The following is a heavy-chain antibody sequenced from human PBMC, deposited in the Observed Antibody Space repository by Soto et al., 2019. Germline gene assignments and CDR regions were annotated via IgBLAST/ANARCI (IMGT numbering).Heavy chain of an antibody. CDR1: GFSLSDYG. D-gene: IGHD2-21*01. V-gene: IGHV3-30*03. Sequence: QVQLVESGGGVVQPGRSLRLSCTASGFSLSDYGMHWVRQAPGKGLEWVAFISFDGGDTYYADSLRGRFTVSRDNSKDTLYLQVNRLRDDDTAVFYCARGRWQKYCANPYCFTFDSWGQGTLVTVSS. CDR2: ISFDGGDT. CDR3: ARGRWQKYCANPYCFTFDS. J-gene: IGHJ4*02.